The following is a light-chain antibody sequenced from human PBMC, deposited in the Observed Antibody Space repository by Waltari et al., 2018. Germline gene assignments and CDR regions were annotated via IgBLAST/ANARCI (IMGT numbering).Light chain of an antibody. CDR1: HSGDKS. J-gene: IGLJ1*01. V-gene: IGLV3-1*01. Sequence: SFELTQPPSVSVSPGQTASITCSGDHSGDKSTCWYQQKPGQSPVLVIYQDSKRPSATPEQVSGSKSGNTATLTISGTQAVDEADYYCQAWDSSTYVFGTGTKVTVL. CDR2: QDS. CDR3: QAWDSSTYV.